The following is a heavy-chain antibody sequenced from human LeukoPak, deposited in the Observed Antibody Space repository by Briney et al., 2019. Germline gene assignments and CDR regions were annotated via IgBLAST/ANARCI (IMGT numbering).Heavy chain of an antibody. CDR1: GGTFSSYA. CDR3: AREGGVNYFDY. J-gene: IGHJ4*02. D-gene: IGHD2-21*01. Sequence: VASVKVSCKASGGTFSSYAISWERQAPGQGLEWMGGIIPIFGTANYAQKFQGRVTITADESTSTAYMELSSLRSEDTAVYYCAREGGVNYFDYWGQGTLVTVSS. CDR2: IIPIFGTA. V-gene: IGHV1-69*01.